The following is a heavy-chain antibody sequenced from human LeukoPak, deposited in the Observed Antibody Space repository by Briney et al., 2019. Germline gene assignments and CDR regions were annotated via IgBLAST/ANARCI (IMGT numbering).Heavy chain of an antibody. CDR3: AREGQGYGGKDY. D-gene: IGHD4-23*01. V-gene: IGHV3-7*05. CDR2: IKQGGSEK. Sequence: PGGSLRLSCAASGFPFSSYSMNWVRQAPGKGLEWAANIKQGGSEKHYLDSVKGRFTISRDDAKNSLYLQMSSLSADDTAVYYCAREGQGYGGKDYWGQGTRVTVSS. CDR1: GFPFSSYS. J-gene: IGHJ4*02.